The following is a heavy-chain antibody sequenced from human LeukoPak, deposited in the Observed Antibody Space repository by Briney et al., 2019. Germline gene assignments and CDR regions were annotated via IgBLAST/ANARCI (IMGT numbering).Heavy chain of an antibody. CDR1: GFTFTSYG. J-gene: IGHJ4*02. Sequence: GGTLRLSCAASGFTFTSYGISWVRQAPGQGLEWMGWISAYNGNTNYAQKLQGRVTMTTDTSTSTAYMELRSLGSDDTAVYYCARYSSGYYYGYDYWGQGTLVTVSS. CDR2: ISAYNGNT. D-gene: IGHD3-22*01. CDR3: ARYSSGYYYGYDY. V-gene: IGHV1-18*01.